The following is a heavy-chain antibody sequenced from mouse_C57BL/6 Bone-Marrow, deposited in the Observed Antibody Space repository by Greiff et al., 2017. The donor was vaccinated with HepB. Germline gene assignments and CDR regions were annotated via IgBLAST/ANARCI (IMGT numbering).Heavy chain of an antibody. Sequence: EVQRVESGGGLVQPKGSLKLSCAASGFSFNTYAMNWVRQAPGKGLEWVARIRSKSNNYATYYADSVKDRFTISRDDSESMLYLQMNNLKTEDTAMYYCVSGKGNFDYWGQGTTLTVSS. J-gene: IGHJ2*01. CDR1: GFSFNTYA. CDR2: IRSKSNNYAT. V-gene: IGHV10-1*01. CDR3: VSGKGNFDY.